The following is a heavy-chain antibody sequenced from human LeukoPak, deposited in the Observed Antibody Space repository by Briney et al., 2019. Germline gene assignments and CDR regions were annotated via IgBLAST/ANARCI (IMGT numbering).Heavy chain of an antibody. J-gene: IGHJ4*02. CDR3: VRDSGTTVGYFDY. D-gene: IGHD4-23*01. CDR1: GFTFSSYP. CDR2: ISSNGGST. Sequence: PGGSLRLSWSASGFTFSSYPVHWVRQAPGKGLECISSISSNGGSTSYADSVKGRFTISRDNSKNTLYLQMNSLRADDTAVYYCVRDSGTTVGYFDYWGQGTLVTVSS. V-gene: IGHV3-64*04.